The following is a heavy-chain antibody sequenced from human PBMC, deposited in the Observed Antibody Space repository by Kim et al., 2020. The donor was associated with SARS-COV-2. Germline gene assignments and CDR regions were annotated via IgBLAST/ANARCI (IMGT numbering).Heavy chain of an antibody. D-gene: IGHD3-3*01. CDR3: TTEVPFYDFWSGYYRDLLFDY. Sequence: GGSLRLSCAASGFTFSNAWMSWVRQAPGKGLEWVGRIKSKTDGGTTDYAAPVKGRFTISRDDSKNTLYLQMNSLKTEDTAVYYCTTEVPFYDFWSGYYRDLLFDYWGQGTLVTVSS. CDR2: IKSKTDGGTT. CDR1: GFTFSNAW. J-gene: IGHJ4*02. V-gene: IGHV3-15*01.